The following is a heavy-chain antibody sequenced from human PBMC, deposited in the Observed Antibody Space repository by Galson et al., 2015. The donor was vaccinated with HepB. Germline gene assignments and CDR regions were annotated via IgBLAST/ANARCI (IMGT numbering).Heavy chain of an antibody. J-gene: IGHJ4*02. Sequence: ETLSLTCTVSGVSIRSNTYSWGWIRQPPGKGLEWIGSIYYSGGSYYNPSLKSRVTISLETSKNQFSLQQSSVTAADTAMYYRARHSGGHTTPFESWGQGTLVTVSS. CDR3: ARHSGGHTTPFES. CDR1: GVSIRSNTYS. V-gene: IGHV4-39*01. CDR2: IYYSGGS. D-gene: IGHD3-10*01.